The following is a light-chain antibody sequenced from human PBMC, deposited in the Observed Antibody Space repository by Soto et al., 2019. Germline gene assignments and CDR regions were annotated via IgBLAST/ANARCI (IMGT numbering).Light chain of an antibody. V-gene: IGLV1-40*01. CDR2: GNT. Sequence: QPVLTQPPSVSGAPGQRVTISCTGKTSNIGAGFDVHWYQHLPGTAPKLLIYGNTHRPSGVPDRFSGSKSDTSASLAITGLRAEDEADYYCQSYDSSLSGWVFGGGTQLTVL. CDR1: TSNIGAGFD. J-gene: IGLJ3*02. CDR3: QSYDSSLSGWV.